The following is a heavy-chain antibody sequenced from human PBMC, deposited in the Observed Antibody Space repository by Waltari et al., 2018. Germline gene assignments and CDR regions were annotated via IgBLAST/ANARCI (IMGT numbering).Heavy chain of an antibody. V-gene: IGHV1-2*02. D-gene: IGHD3-9*01. Sequence: QVQLVQSGAEVKEPGASVKVSCRASGYTSSGSLIHRVRQAPGQGLEWMGWINLDSDDTKYGQKFRGRVTVTGDSSITTAYMELRGLRSDDSAMYYCARDFQTGNFFVSRGQGTLVTVSS. CDR2: INLDSDDT. CDR3: ARDFQTGNFFVS. J-gene: IGHJ4*02. CDR1: GYTSSGSL.